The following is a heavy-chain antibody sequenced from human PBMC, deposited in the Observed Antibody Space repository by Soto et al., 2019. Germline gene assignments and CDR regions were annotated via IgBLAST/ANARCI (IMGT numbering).Heavy chain of an antibody. CDR2: ISGSGTTT. Sequence: EVQLLESGGGLVQPGGSLRLSCAASGFTFGNYAVGWVRQAPGKGLDCVSVISGSGTTTYYADSVKGRFTISRDNSENTLYLQMYSLRAEDTAVYYCAKAMATLSDFDSWGQGTLVTVSS. D-gene: IGHD5-12*01. V-gene: IGHV3-23*01. CDR3: AKAMATLSDFDS. J-gene: IGHJ4*02. CDR1: GFTFGNYA.